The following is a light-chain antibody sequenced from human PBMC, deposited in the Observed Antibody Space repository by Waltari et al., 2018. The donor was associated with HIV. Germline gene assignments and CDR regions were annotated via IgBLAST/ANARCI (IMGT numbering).Light chain of an antibody. J-gene: IGKJ2*03. CDR1: QGLSSY. V-gene: IGKV1-9*01. Sequence: DIQLTQSPPFLSASVGDRLTITCRASQGLSSYLTWYQQQPGTAPQPRIYAASTLQSGVPSSFSGSISGTEFTLTISSLQPEDFGTYYCQQLYTYPYSFGQGTKLEI. CDR2: AAS. CDR3: QQLYTYPYS.